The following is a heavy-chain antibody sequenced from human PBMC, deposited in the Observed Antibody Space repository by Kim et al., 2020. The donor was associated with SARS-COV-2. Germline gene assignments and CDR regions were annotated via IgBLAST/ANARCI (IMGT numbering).Heavy chain of an antibody. CDR3: ANDGVSSNGVLDAFDI. D-gene: IGHD2-8*01. CDR2: IGTGRDT. J-gene: IGHJ3*02. V-gene: IGHV3-23*01. Sequence: GGSLRLSCAASGFTFASYGMNWVRQAPGKGLEWVSSIGTGRDTHYADSVKGRFTIDRDNSRNKLDLQLNNLRAEDTARYYCANDGVSSNGVLDAFDIWGRGTVVTASS. CDR1: GFTFASYG.